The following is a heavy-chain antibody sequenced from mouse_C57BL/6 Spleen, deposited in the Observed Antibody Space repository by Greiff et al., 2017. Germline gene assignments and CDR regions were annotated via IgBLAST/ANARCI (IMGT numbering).Heavy chain of an antibody. CDR2: IYPGDGDT. CDR1: GYAFSSYW. V-gene: IGHV1-80*01. J-gene: IGHJ4*01. Sequence: VQLQQSGAELVKPGASVKISCTASGYAFSSYWMNWVQQRPGKGLEWIGQIYPGDGDTNYNGKFKGKATLTADKSSSTAYMQLSSLTSENSAVYFWARKGRGRDYAMDYWGQGTSVTVSS. CDR3: ARKGRGRDYAMDY.